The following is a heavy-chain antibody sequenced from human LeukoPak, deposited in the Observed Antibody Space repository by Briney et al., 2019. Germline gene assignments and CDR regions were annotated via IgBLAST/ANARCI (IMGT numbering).Heavy chain of an antibody. Sequence: SGGSLRLSCAASGFSFSDYYMSWIRQAPGMGLEWISYISRSGITIKYADSVKGRFTISRDNAKNSLYLQMNSLRAEDTAVYYCASRNSLFIWGQGTLVTVSS. CDR3: ASRNSLFI. J-gene: IGHJ4*02. V-gene: IGHV3-11*04. D-gene: IGHD4-23*01. CDR2: ISRSGITI. CDR1: GFSFSDYY.